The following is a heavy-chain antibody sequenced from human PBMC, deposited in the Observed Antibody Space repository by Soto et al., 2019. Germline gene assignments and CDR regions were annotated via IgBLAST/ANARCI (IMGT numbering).Heavy chain of an antibody. J-gene: IGHJ6*02. CDR3: TTSGDSGYDPYYYYGMDV. CDR1: GFTFSNAW. V-gene: IGHV3-15*07. Sequence: GGSLRLSCAASGFTFSNAWMNWVRQAPGKGLEWVGRNKSKTDGGTTDYAAPVKGRFTISRDDSKNTLYLQMNSLKTEDTAVYYCTTSGDSGYDPYYYYGMDVWGQGTTVT. D-gene: IGHD5-12*01. CDR2: NKSKTDGGTT.